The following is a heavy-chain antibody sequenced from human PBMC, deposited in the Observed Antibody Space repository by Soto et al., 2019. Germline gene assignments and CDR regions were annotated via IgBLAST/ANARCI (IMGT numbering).Heavy chain of an antibody. J-gene: IGHJ6*02. CDR1: GGTFSSYA. Sequence: SVKGSCKASGGTFSSYAISWVRQAPGQGLEWMGGIIPIFGTANYAQKFQGRVTITADESTNTAYMELSSLRSEDTAVYYCASWLAYSSSWTGGMDVWGQGTTVTVSS. D-gene: IGHD6-13*01. V-gene: IGHV1-69*13. CDR3: ASWLAYSSSWTGGMDV. CDR2: IIPIFGTA.